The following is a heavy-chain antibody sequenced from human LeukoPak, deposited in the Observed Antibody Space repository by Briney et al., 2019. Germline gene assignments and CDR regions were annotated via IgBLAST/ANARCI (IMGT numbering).Heavy chain of an antibody. CDR2: IIPIFGTA. V-gene: IGHV1-69*05. CDR1: GGTFSSYA. CDR3: ARVGEYELPPDY. J-gene: IGHJ4*02. Sequence: SVTVSCKASGGTFSSYAISWVRQAPGQGLEWMGGIIPIFGTANYAQKFQGRVTITTDESTSTAYMELSSLRSEDTAVYYCARVGEYELPPDYWGQGTLVTVSS. D-gene: IGHD3-10*01.